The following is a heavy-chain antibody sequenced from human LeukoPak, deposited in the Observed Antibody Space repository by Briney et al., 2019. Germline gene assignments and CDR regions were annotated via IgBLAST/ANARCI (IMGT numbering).Heavy chain of an antibody. D-gene: IGHD1-1*01. CDR1: GASIGSYF. CDR3: GRDNEQLARGFDY. CDR2: IYTPGTT. Sequence: ASETLSLTCTVSGASIGSYFWSWIRQPAGQGLEWIGHIYTPGTTNYNPSLKSRVTMSLDTSKNQFSLQLTSVTAADTAVYYCGRDNEQLARGFDYWGQGTLVTVSS. J-gene: IGHJ4*02. V-gene: IGHV4-4*07.